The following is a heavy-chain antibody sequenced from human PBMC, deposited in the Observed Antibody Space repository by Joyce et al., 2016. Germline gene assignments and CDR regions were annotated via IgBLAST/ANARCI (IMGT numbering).Heavy chain of an antibody. Sequence: QVTMKESGPALVKPTQTLTLTCTFSGFSLSTFGMRVSWISQPPGKALEWLARIDWDDEEFYSRSLRTRLTISKDTSKNQVVLTMTNMDHVDSATYYCARGGGHDLMTGAYPFDHWGQGTLVTVSS. D-gene: IGHD3-9*01. CDR2: IDWDDEE. CDR3: ARGGGHDLMTGAYPFDH. J-gene: IGHJ4*02. CDR1: GFSLSTFGMR. V-gene: IGHV2-70*04.